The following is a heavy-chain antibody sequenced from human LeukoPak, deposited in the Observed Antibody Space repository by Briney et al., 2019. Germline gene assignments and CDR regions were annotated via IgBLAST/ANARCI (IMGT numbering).Heavy chain of an antibody. J-gene: IGHJ6*03. CDR1: GFTFNNYN. Sequence: PGGSLRLSCAVSGFTFNNYNMNWVRQAPGKALEWVASITSSGTYIFYADSVKGRFTISRDNAKNSLYLQMNSLGPEDTAVYYCARDPYSGNYGNYYYYYMDVWGKGTTVTISS. CDR3: ARDPYSGNYGNYYYYYMDV. CDR2: ITSSGTYI. D-gene: IGHD1-26*01. V-gene: IGHV3-21*01.